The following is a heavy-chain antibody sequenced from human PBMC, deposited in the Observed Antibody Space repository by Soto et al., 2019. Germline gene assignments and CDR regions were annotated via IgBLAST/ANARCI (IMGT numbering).Heavy chain of an antibody. V-gene: IGHV3-73*02. CDR2: IASRAHNYAT. D-gene: IGHD3-10*01. CDR1: EFSLSGSF. Sequence: EVALVESGGGLVQPGGSLKLSCAASEFSLSGSFIHYVRQASGKGPEWVGRIASRAHNYATAYGTSVQGRFTVSRDDSLNTAYLHMNCLTTGDTAVYFCAGLGDALFDRFDFWGRGIVVTVSA. J-gene: IGHJ4*02. CDR3: AGLGDALFDRFDF.